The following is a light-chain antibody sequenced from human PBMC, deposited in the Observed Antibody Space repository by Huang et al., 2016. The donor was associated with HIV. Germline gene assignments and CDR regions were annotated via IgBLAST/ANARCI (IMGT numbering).Light chain of an antibody. Sequence: DIVMTQSPDSLAVSLGERANINCKSSQRVLYSSNNKNYLAWYQQKPGQPPKLRVYWASTRESGVPDRCSGSGSGTDFSLTISSLQAEDVAVYYCQQYYGTPYTFGQGTKLEIK. V-gene: IGKV4-1*01. CDR2: WAS. CDR1: QRVLYSSNNKNY. CDR3: QQYYGTPYT. J-gene: IGKJ2*01.